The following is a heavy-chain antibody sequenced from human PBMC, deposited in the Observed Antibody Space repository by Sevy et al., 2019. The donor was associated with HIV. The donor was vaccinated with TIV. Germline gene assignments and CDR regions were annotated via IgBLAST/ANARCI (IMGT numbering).Heavy chain of an antibody. V-gene: IGHV4-30-2*01. Sequence: LSLTCAVSGGSISSGGYSWSWIRQPPGKGLEWIGYIYHSGSTYYNPSLKSRVTISVDRSKNQFSLKLSSVTAADTAVYYCAREVGFGAFDIWGQGTMVTVSS. J-gene: IGHJ3*02. D-gene: IGHD3-16*01. CDR1: GGSISSGGYS. CDR2: IYHSGST. CDR3: AREVGFGAFDI.